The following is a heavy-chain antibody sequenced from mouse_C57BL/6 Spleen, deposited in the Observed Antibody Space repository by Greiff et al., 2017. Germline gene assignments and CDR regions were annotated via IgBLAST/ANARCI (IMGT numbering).Heavy chain of an antibody. Sequence: EVHLVESGGGLVQPKGSLKLSCAASGFSFNTYAMNWVRQAPGKGLEWVARIRSKSNNYATYYADSVKDRFTISRDDSESMLYLQMNNLKTEDTAMYYCVRALLRWYAMDYWGQGTSVTVSS. CDR2: IRSKSNNYAT. CDR3: VRALLRWYAMDY. CDR1: GFSFNTYA. D-gene: IGHD1-1*01. V-gene: IGHV10-1*01. J-gene: IGHJ4*01.